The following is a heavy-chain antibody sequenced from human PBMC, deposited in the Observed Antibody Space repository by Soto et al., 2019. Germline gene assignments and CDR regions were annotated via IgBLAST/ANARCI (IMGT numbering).Heavy chain of an antibody. CDR3: AKTCASSCYYSPACIDYFQY. V-gene: IGHV1-3*01. CDR2: INAGNGDT. CDR1: GCTFTSYA. D-gene: IGHD3-22*01. Sequence: ASVKVSCKASGCTFTSYAMHWVRQAPGQRLEWMGWINAGNGDTRYSQKFQDRVSITRDTSASTVYMELSSLRSEDTAVYYCAKTCASSCYYSPACIDYFQYWGQGTAVTVSS. J-gene: IGHJ1*01.